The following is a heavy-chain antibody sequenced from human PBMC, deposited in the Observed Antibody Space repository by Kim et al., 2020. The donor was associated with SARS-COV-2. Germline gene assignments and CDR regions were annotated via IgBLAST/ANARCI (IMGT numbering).Heavy chain of an antibody. V-gene: IGHV3-21*01. CDR1: GFTFSSDT. CDR3: AGEYASSSGDY. CDR2: ISSGSSYI. Sequence: GGSLRLSCAVSGFTFSSDTMNWVRQAPGKGLEWVSSISSGSSYIYYADSVKGRFTISRDNAKNSLYLQMNSLRAEDTAVYYCAGEYASSSGDYWGQGTLVTVSS. D-gene: IGHD6-6*01. J-gene: IGHJ4*02.